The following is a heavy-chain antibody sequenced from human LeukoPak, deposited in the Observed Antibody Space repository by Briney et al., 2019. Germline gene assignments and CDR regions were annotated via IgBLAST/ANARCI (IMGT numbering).Heavy chain of an antibody. Sequence: SETLSLTCTVSGGSISGYYWSWIRQPPGKGLEWIGEINHSGSTKYNPSLKSRVTISGDTSKNQFSLKLRSVTAADTAVYYCARALERYYYDSSGYYAHFDYWGKGTLVTVSS. D-gene: IGHD3-22*01. CDR3: ARALERYYYDSSGYYAHFDY. V-gene: IGHV4-34*01. CDR1: GGSISGYY. CDR2: INHSGST. J-gene: IGHJ4*02.